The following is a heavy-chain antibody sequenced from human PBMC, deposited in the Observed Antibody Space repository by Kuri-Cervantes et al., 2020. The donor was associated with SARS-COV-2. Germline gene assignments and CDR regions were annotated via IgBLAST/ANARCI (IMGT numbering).Heavy chain of an antibody. CDR3: ASLVPAAIRADAFDI. V-gene: IGHV4-38-2*01. Sequence: ESLKISCAVSGYSISSGYYWGWIRQPPGKGLEWIGSIYHSGSTYYNPSLKSRVTISVDTSKNQFSLKLSSVTAADTAVYYCASLVPAAIRADAFDIWGQGTMVTVSS. J-gene: IGHJ3*02. D-gene: IGHD2-2*02. CDR2: IYHSGST. CDR1: GYSISSGYY.